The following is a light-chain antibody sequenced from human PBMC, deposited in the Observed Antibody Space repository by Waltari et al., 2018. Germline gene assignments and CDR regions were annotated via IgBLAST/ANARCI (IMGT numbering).Light chain of an antibody. Sequence: QSALTQPASVSGSPGQSITVSCTGTSSDVGRYNYVSWYQQYPCNSPKLMIYDVNNRPSGVSDRFSGSKSGNTASLTISGLQAEDEAEYYCSSFTTSNTWVFGGGTKVTVL. CDR2: DVN. CDR3: SSFTTSNTWV. V-gene: IGLV2-14*03. J-gene: IGLJ2*01. CDR1: SSDVGRYNY.